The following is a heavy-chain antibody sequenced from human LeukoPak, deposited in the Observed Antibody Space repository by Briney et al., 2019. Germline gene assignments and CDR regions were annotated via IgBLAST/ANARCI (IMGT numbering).Heavy chain of an antibody. Sequence: ASVKVSCKASGGTFSSYAISWVRQAPGQGLGWMGWMNPNSGNTGYAQKFQGRVTMTRNTSISTAYMELSSLRSEDTAVYYCARGKRAGYCSSTSCPNYYYYMDVWGKGTTVTVSS. J-gene: IGHJ6*03. V-gene: IGHV1-8*02. D-gene: IGHD2-2*01. CDR2: MNPNSGNT. CDR3: ARGKRAGYCSSTSCPNYYYYMDV. CDR1: GGTFSSYA.